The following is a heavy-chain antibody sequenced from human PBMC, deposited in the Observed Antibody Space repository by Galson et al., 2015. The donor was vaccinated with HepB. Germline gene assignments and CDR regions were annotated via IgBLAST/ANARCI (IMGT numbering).Heavy chain of an antibody. Sequence: SLRLSCAASGFTSSNYGMRWVRQAPGKGLEWVAVISYDGSNKYYADSVKGRFTISRDNSKNTLYLQMNSLRAEDTALYYCAKDPYLYSALAGTMAGFDYWGQGTLVTVSS. CDR1: GFTSSNYG. CDR2: ISYDGSNK. D-gene: IGHD6-19*01. V-gene: IGHV3-30*18. J-gene: IGHJ4*02. CDR3: AKDPYLYSALAGTMAGFDY.